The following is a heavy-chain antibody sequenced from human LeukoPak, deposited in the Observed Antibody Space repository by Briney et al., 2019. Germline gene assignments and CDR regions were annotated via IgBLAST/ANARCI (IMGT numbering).Heavy chain of an antibody. V-gene: IGHV4-34*01. CDR1: GGSFSGYY. CDR2: INHSGST. D-gene: IGHD4-11*01. CDR3: ARGLYSNYFRWFDP. J-gene: IGHJ5*02. Sequence: NPSETLSLTCAVYGGSFSGYYWSWIRQPPGKGLEWIGEINHSGSTNYNPSLKSRVTISVDTSKNQFSLKLSSVTAADTAVYYCARGLYSNYFRWFDPWVQGTLVTVSS.